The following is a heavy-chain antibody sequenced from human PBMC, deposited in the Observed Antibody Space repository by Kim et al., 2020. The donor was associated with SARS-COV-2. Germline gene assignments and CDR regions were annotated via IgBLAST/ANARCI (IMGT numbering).Heavy chain of an antibody. CDR2: ISTGSTSI. J-gene: IGHJ6*02. CDR1: GFTFSSYR. Sequence: GGSLRLSCAASGFTFSSYRKKGGREAQGKGLEWVSSISTGSTSIYEADSVRGRFTISRDNAKNSLYLQMNSLRAEDTAVYYCARVHCNSGGCHTYNYDYYGMDVWGQGTTVTVSS. D-gene: IGHD6-25*01. V-gene: IGHV3-21*01. CDR3: ARVHCNSGGCHTYNYDYYGMDV.